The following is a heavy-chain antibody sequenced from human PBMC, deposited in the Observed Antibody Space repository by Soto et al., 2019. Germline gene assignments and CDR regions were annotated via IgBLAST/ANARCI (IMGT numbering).Heavy chain of an antibody. CDR1: GYSFTSYW. CDR2: IFPGDSDT. D-gene: IGHD6-19*01. J-gene: IGHJ4*02. Sequence: PGESLKISCKGSGYSFTSYWIGWVRQMPGKGLEWMGIIFPGDSDTRYSPSFQGQVTISADKSICTAYLQWSSLKASDTAMYYCARHKMYSSGWYSFDYWGQRTQVTVSS. V-gene: IGHV5-51*01. CDR3: ARHKMYSSGWYSFDY.